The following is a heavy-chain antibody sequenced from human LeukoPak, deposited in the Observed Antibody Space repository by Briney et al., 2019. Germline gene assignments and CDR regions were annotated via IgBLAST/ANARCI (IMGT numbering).Heavy chain of an antibody. CDR1: GFTSSRYE. J-gene: IGHJ4*02. V-gene: IGHV3-48*03. CDR3: ASGYSDRDY. D-gene: IGHD5-24*01. Sequence: GGSLRLSCAASGFTSSRYEMHWVRQAPGKGLEWVSHISNSDNIRHYTDSVKGRFTISRDNAKNSLYLQMNSLRAEDTAIYYCASGYSDRDYWGQGTLVTVSS. CDR2: ISNSDNIR.